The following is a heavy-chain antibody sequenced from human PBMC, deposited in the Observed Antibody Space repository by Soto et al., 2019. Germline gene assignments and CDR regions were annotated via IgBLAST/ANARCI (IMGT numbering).Heavy chain of an antibody. D-gene: IGHD6-19*01. CDR3: ARGGEGWYRLYYYYGMDV. Sequence: GESRKISCAASGFTFSSYGMHWVRQAPGKGLEWVAVIWYDGSNKYYADSVKGRFTISRDNSKNTLYLQMNSLRAEDTAVYYCARGGEGWYRLYYYYGMDVWGQGPTVTVSS. CDR2: IWYDGSNK. CDR1: GFTFSSYG. J-gene: IGHJ6*02. V-gene: IGHV3-33*01.